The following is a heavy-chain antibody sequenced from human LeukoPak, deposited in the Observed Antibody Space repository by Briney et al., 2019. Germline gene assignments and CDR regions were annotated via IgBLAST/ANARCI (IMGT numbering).Heavy chain of an antibody. CDR3: ARDWGSYSLDY. CDR1: GYTFISYG. D-gene: IGHD1-26*01. V-gene: IGHV1-18*01. Sequence: ASVKVSCKASGYTFISYGITWVRQAPGQGLEWMGWISGYNGSTYSGQKVKGRVTMTKETSTSTAYMELRSLRSDDTAVYYCARDWGSYSLDYWGQGTLVTVSS. J-gene: IGHJ4*02. CDR2: ISGYNGST.